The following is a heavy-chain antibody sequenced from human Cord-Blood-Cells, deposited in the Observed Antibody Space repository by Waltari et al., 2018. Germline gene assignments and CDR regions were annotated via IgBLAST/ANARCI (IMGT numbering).Heavy chain of an antibody. Sequence: QVQLVQSGAEVKKPGSSVKVSCKASGGTFSSYAISWVRQAPGQGLEWMGRIIPILGIANYAQKFQGRVTITADKSTSTAYMELSSLRSEDTAVYYCARDISPLTGVSRRPTRMDVWGKGTTVTVSS. J-gene: IGHJ6*04. CDR3: ARDISPLTGVSRRPTRMDV. V-gene: IGHV1-69*09. CDR1: GGTFSSYA. CDR2: IIPILGIA. D-gene: IGHD7-27*01.